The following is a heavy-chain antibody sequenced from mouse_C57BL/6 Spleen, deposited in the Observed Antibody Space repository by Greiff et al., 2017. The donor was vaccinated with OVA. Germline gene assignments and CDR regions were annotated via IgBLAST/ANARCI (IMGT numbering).Heavy chain of an antibody. CDR3: ARSYSNYYAMDY. CDR2: IDPSDSYT. Sequence: QVQLQQPGAELVMPGASVKLSCKASGYTFTSYWMHWVKQRPGQGLEWIGEIDPSDSYTNYNQKFKSKSTLTVDKSSSTAYMQLSSLTSEDSAVYDGARSYSNYYAMDYWGQGTTVTVSS. D-gene: IGHD2-5*01. J-gene: IGHJ4*01. CDR1: GYTFTSYW. V-gene: IGHV1-69*01.